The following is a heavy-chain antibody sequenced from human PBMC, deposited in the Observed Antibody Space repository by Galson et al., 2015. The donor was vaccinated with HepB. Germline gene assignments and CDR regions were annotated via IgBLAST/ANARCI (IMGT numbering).Heavy chain of an antibody. CDR2: INKDGSEK. D-gene: IGHD5-12*01. CDR1: GFSISDYY. J-gene: IGHJ4*02. Sequence: SLRLSCAASGFSISDYYMTWVRQAPGKGLEWVANINKDGSEKYYVDSVKGRFTISRDNAKGSLWLQMNSLRVEDTAVYYCARIEGAGHIMATGEFDYWGQGTLVTVSS. V-gene: IGHV3-7*01. CDR3: ARIEGAGHIMATGEFDY.